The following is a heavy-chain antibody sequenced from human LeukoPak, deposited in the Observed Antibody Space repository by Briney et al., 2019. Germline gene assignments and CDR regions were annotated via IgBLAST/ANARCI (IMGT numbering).Heavy chain of an antibody. CDR2: IYYSGST. V-gene: IGHV4-59*01. Sequence: PSETLSLTCTVSGGSISSYYWSWIRQPPGMGLEWIGYIYYSGSTNYNPSLKSRVTISVDTSKNQFSLKLSSVTAADTAVYYCASKDSGYDDREYGMDVWGQGTTVTVSS. CDR3: ASKDSGYDDREYGMDV. CDR1: GGSISSYY. D-gene: IGHD5-12*01. J-gene: IGHJ6*02.